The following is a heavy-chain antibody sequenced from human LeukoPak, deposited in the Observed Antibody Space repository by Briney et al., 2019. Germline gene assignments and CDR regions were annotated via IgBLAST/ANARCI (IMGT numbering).Heavy chain of an antibody. CDR3: PPVSAKITGDYGIDY. J-gene: IGHJ4*02. Sequence: GGSLRLSCAASGFTFSNAWMNWVRQAPGKGLEWVGRIKSKTDGGTTDYAAPVKGRFTISRDDSKNTLYLQMNSLKAEDTAGYYLPPVSAKITGDYGIDYWGRGPLAPVS. CDR2: IKSKTDGGTT. CDR1: GFTFSNAW. D-gene: IGHD4-17*01. V-gene: IGHV3-15*07.